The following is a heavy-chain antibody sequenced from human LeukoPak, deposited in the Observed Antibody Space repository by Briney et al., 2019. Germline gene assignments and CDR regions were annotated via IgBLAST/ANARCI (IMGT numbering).Heavy chain of an antibody. CDR2: ISDIGSI. J-gene: IGHJ4*02. V-gene: IGHV4-59*08. D-gene: IGHD2/OR15-2a*01. CDR1: GGSISSYY. Sequence: PSETLSLTCTVSGGSISSYYWSWIRQPPGKGLEWIAYISDIGSINYNPPLESRVTISLDTSKNQFSLKLGSVTAADTAVYYCAGHHPRNTVDFWGQGTLVTVSS. CDR3: AGHHPRNTVDF.